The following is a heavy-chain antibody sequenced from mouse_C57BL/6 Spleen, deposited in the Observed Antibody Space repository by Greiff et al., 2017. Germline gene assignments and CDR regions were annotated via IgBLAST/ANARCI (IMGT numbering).Heavy chain of an antibody. CDR2: INYDGSST. CDR3: ARGGNYAMDY. CDR1: GFTFSDYY. V-gene: IGHV5-16*01. D-gene: IGHD1-1*02. J-gene: IGHJ4*01. Sequence: EVKLMESEGGLVQPGSSMKLSCTASGFTFSDYYMAWVRQVSEKGLEWVANINYDGSSTYYLDSLKSRFIISRDNAKNILYLQMSSLKSEDTATYYCARGGNYAMDYWGQGTSVTVSS.